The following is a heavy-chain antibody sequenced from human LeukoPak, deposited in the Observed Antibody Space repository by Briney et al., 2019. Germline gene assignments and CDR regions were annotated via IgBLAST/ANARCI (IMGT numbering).Heavy chain of an antibody. CDR2: INHSGST. CDR1: GGSFSGYY. CDR3: ARGPAHYDFWSGYPRALYYYYGMDV. V-gene: IGHV4-34*01. D-gene: IGHD3-3*01. Sequence: SETLSLTCAVYGGSFSGYYWSWTRQPPGKGLEWIGEINHSGSTNYNPSLKSRVTISVGTSKNQFSLKLSSVTAADTAVYYCARGPAHYDFWSGYPRALYYYYGMDVWGQGTTVTVSS. J-gene: IGHJ6*02.